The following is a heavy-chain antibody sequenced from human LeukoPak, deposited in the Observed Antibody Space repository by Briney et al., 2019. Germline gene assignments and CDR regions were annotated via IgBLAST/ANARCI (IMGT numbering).Heavy chain of an antibody. V-gene: IGHV1-69*04. CDR2: IIPILGIA. J-gene: IGHJ4*02. CDR1: GGTFSSYA. CDR3: ARDRNYYYDSSGYYWFDY. Sequence: GASVKVSCKASGGTFSSYAISWVRQAPGQGLEWMGKIIPILGIANYAQKFQGRVTITRDTSASTAYMELSSLRSEDTAVYYCARDRNYYYDSSGYYWFDYWGQGTLVTVSS. D-gene: IGHD3-22*01.